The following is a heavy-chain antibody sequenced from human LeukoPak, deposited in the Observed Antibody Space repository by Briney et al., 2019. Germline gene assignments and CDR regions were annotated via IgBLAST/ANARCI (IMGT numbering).Heavy chain of an antibody. J-gene: IGHJ4*02. Sequence: GGSLRLSCAASGFTFTSYAMSWVRQAPGKGLEWVSSISGSGGDTYYADSVKGRFTISRDNSKNTLYLQMNSLRAEDTAVYYCAKDGDYYDSSGYRYFDYWGQGTLVTVSS. CDR3: AKDGDYYDSSGYRYFDY. CDR2: ISGSGGDT. D-gene: IGHD3-22*01. V-gene: IGHV3-23*01. CDR1: GFTFTSYA.